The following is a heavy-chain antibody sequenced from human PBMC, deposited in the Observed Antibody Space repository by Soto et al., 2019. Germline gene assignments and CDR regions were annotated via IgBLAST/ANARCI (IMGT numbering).Heavy chain of an antibody. CDR2: IYSGGST. J-gene: IGHJ4*02. V-gene: IGHV3-53*01. Sequence: GGSLRLSCAASGFTVSSNYMSWVRQAPGKGLEWVSVIYSGGSTYYADSGKGRFTISRDNSKNTLYLQMNSLRAEDTAVYYCARSSSWSYFDYWGQGTLVTVSS. CDR1: GFTVSSNY. D-gene: IGHD6-13*01. CDR3: ARSSSWSYFDY.